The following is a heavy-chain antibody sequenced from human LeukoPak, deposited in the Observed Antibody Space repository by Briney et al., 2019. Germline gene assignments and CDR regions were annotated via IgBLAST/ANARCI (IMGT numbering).Heavy chain of an antibody. CDR2: IYNSGSN. CDR1: GGSISSDY. CDR3: ATRGY. J-gene: IGHJ4*02. V-gene: IGHV4-59*08. D-gene: IGHD3-10*01. Sequence: SETLSLTCTVSGGSISSDYWQWIRQPPGKGLEWIGYIYNSGSNNYNPSLKSRVTISIDMSKNQFSLKLISVTAADTAVYYCATRGYWGQGTLVTVSS.